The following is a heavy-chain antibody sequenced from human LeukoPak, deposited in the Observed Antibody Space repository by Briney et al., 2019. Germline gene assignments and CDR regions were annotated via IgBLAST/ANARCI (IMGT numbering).Heavy chain of an antibody. CDR3: ARGRSSGWGIYYFDY. CDR1: GFTFSSYG. V-gene: IGHV3-23*01. J-gene: IGHJ4*02. D-gene: IGHD6-19*01. CDR2: ISGSGGST. Sequence: GGTLRLSCAASGFTFSSYGMSWVRQAPGKGLEWVSAISGSGGSTYYADSVKGRFTISRDNSKNTLYLQMNSLRAEDTAVYYCARGRSSGWGIYYFDYWGQGTLVTVSS.